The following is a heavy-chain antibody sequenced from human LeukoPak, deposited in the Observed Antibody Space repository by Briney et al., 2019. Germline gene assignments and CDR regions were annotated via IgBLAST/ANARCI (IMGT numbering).Heavy chain of an antibody. Sequence: GGSLRLSCAASGFTFSDYYMSWIRQAPGKGLEWVSYISSSGSTIYYANAVKGRFTISRDNAKNSLYLQMNSLRAEDTAAYYCARANVWWLRVDYWGQGTLVTVSS. D-gene: IGHD5-12*01. CDR1: GFTFSDYY. CDR3: ARANVWWLRVDY. V-gene: IGHV3-11*01. J-gene: IGHJ4*02. CDR2: ISSSGSTI.